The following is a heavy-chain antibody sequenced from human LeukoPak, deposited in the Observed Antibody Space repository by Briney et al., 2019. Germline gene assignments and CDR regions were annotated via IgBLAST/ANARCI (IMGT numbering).Heavy chain of an antibody. Sequence: ASVKVSCKASGYTFTSYGISWVRQAPGQGLEWMGWISAYNGNTNYAQKLQGRVTMTTDTSTSTAYMELRSLRSDDTAVYYCARDRGHCSGGSCYSADYWGQGTLVTVSS. CDR2: ISAYNGNT. V-gene: IGHV1-18*01. J-gene: IGHJ4*02. D-gene: IGHD2-15*01. CDR1: GYTFTSYG. CDR3: ARDRGHCSGGSCYSADY.